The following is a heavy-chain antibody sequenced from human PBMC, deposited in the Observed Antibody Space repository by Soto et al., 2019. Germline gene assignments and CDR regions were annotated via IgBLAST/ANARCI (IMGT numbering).Heavy chain of an antibody. CDR2: INPKSGGT. CDR3: ARGDSTDCSNGVCSFFYNHDMDV. CDR1: GYSFTDYH. J-gene: IGHJ6*02. D-gene: IGHD2-8*01. Sequence: GASVKVSCKASGYSFTDYHIHGLRHAPGQGLEWRGRINPKSGGTSTAQKFQGWVTMTTDTSISTASMELTRLTSDDTGIYYCARGDSTDCSNGVCSFFYNHDMDVWGQGTTVTVSS. V-gene: IGHV1-2*04.